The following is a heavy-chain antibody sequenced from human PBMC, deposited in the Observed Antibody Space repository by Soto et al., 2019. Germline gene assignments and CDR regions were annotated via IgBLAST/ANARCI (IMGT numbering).Heavy chain of an antibody. CDR1: GGSISSGGYY. D-gene: IGHD1-1*01. Sequence: SETLSLTCTVSGGSISSGGYYWSWIRQHPGKGLEWIGYIYYSGSTYYNPSLKSRVTISVDTSKNQFSLKLSSVTAADTAVYYCARGALEPEYYFDYWGQGTLVTVSS. V-gene: IGHV4-31*03. J-gene: IGHJ4*02. CDR2: IYYSGST. CDR3: ARGALEPEYYFDY.